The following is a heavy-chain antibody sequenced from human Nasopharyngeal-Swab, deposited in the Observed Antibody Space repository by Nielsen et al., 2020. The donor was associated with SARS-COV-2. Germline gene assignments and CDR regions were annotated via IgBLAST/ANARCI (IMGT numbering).Heavy chain of an antibody. CDR3: ARGQYCSSTSCYARGYYYYYGMDV. D-gene: IGHD2-2*01. V-gene: IGHV3-21*01. CDR1: GFTFGSYS. Sequence: LKISCAASGFTFGSYSMNWVRQAPGKGLEWVSSISSSSSYIYYADSVKGRFTISRDNAKNSLYLQMNSLRAEDTAVYYCARGQYCSSTSCYARGYYYYYGMDVWGQGTTVTVSS. CDR2: ISSSSSYI. J-gene: IGHJ6*02.